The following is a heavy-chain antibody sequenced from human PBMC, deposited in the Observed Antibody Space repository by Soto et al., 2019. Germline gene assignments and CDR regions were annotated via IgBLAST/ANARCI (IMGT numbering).Heavy chain of an antibody. J-gene: IGHJ6*03. CDR3: ARDSIFGVVMPWDYYYYYMDV. D-gene: IGHD3-3*02. CDR2: ISSSSSYI. Sequence: GGSLRLSCAASGFTFSSYSMNWVRQAPGKGLEWVSSISSSSSYIYYADSVKGRFTISRDNAKNSLYLQMNSLRAEDTAVYYCARDSIFGVVMPWDYYYYYMDVWGKGTTVTVSS. V-gene: IGHV3-21*01. CDR1: GFTFSSYS.